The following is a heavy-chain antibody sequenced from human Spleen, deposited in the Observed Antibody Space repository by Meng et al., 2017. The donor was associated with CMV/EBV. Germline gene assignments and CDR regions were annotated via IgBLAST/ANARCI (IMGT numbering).Heavy chain of an antibody. Sequence: GGSLRLSCAASGFAFSTYTMNWVRQAPGKGLEWVSSISSSSSYIYYADSLRGRFTISRDSAKNSLYLHMNSLRAEDTAVYYCARAGDSSRGNDAFDIWGQGTMVTVSS. CDR3: ARAGDSSRGNDAFDI. V-gene: IGHV3-21*01. D-gene: IGHD6-13*01. CDR2: ISSSSSYI. CDR1: GFAFSTYT. J-gene: IGHJ3*02.